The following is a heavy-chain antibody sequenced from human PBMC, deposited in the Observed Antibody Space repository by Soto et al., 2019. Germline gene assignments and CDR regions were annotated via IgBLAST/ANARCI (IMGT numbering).Heavy chain of an antibody. Sequence: PGGSLRLSCAASGFTFSYYGMHWVRQAPGKGLEWVAAIWYDGSNQYYADSVKGRLTISRDNSKNTLFLQMNSLRAEDTAVYYCARALGGYDFWSGYYLDHYYYYGMDVWGQGTTVTVSS. J-gene: IGHJ6*02. CDR3: ARALGGYDFWSGYYLDHYYYYGMDV. V-gene: IGHV3-33*01. CDR2: IWYDGSNQ. D-gene: IGHD3-3*01. CDR1: GFTFSYYG.